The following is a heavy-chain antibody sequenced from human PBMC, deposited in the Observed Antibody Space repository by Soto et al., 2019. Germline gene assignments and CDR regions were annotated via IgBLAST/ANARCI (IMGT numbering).Heavy chain of an antibody. D-gene: IGHD3-10*01. J-gene: IGHJ4*02. CDR2: VNPILSMS. V-gene: IGHV1-69*04. Sequence: QVQLVQSGAEVKRPGSSVKVSCKASGDTFSFYSINWVRQAPGLGLEWMGRVNPILSMSNYAQRFQGRVTMTADKSMSTAYMELSGLRSEDTAMYYCATRYGSGYRAFDYWGQGALVTVSS. CDR3: ATRYGSGYRAFDY. CDR1: GDTFSFYS.